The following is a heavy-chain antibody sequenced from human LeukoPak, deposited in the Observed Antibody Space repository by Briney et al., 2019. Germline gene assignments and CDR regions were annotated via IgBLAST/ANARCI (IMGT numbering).Heavy chain of an antibody. CDR1: GYTFTGYY. V-gene: IGHV1-2*02. J-gene: IGHJ4*02. Sequence: ASVKVSCKASGYTFTGYYMHWVRQAPGQGLEWMGWINPNSGGTNYAQKFQGRVTMTRDTSISTAYMELSRLRSDDTAVYYCARFGYSYGRYYFDYWGQGTLVTVSS. CDR3: ARFGYSYGRYYFDY. D-gene: IGHD5-18*01. CDR2: INPNSGGT.